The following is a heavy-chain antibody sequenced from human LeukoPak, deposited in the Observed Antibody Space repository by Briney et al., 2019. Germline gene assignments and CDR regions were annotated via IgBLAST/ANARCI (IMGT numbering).Heavy chain of an antibody. D-gene: IGHD4-17*01. CDR3: AKESPDYGDYVGLYYYYYMDV. Sequence: GGSLRLSCAASGFTFSSYGMHRVRQAPGKGLEWVAVISYDGSNKYYADSVKGRFTISRDNSKNTLYLQMNSLRAEDTAVYYCAKESPDYGDYVGLYYYYYMDVWGKGTTVTVSS. CDR2: ISYDGSNK. CDR1: GFTFSSYG. J-gene: IGHJ6*03. V-gene: IGHV3-30*18.